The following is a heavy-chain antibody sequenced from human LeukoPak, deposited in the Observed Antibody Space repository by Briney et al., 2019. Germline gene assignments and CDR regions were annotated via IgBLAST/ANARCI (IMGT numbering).Heavy chain of an antibody. D-gene: IGHD6-6*01. Sequence: PSETLSLTCAVYGGSFSGYYWSWIRQPPGKGLEWIGEINHSGSTNYNPSLKSRVTISVDTSKNQFSLKLSSVTAADTAVYYCAATASSSSSSWVIDYWGQGTLVTVSS. CDR2: INHSGST. CDR1: GGSFSGYY. CDR3: AATASSSSSSWVIDY. J-gene: IGHJ4*02. V-gene: IGHV4-34*01.